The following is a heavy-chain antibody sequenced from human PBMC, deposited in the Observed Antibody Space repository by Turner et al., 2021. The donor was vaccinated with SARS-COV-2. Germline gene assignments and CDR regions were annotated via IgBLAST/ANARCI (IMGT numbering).Heavy chain of an antibody. V-gene: IGHV4-39*01. Sequence: QLQLQESGPGLVKPSETLSLTCTVSGGSISSSSYYWGWIRQPPGKGLEWIGNIYYSGSAYYNQSLKSRVTISVNPSKNQFSLKLTSVTAADTAVYYCARLMDTAMDYYGTDVWGQGTTVTVSS. CDR3: ARLMDTAMDYYGTDV. CDR1: GGSISSSSYY. CDR2: IYYSGSA. J-gene: IGHJ6*02. D-gene: IGHD5-18*01.